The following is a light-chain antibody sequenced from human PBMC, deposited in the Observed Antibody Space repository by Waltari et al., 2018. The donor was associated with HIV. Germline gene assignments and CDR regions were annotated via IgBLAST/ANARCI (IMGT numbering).Light chain of an antibody. Sequence: QSVLTQPPSVSGAPGQRVTIPCTGITSNIGAGYDVHWYQHLPGTAPKLLIYGNNNRPPGVPDRSSGSRSGTSSSLAITGLQAEDEAVYYCQSYDSSLSVNWVFGGGTKLTVL. V-gene: IGLV1-40*01. CDR3: QSYDSSLSVNWV. J-gene: IGLJ3*02. CDR2: GNN. CDR1: TSNIGAGYD.